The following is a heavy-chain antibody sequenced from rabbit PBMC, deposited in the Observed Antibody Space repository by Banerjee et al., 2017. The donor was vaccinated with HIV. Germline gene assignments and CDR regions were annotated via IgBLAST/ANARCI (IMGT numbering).Heavy chain of an antibody. CDR3: ARGPGSNWYIYFNL. CDR1: GFTLSSYY. D-gene: IGHD4-2*01. Sequence: QSLEESGGDLVKPGASLTLTCTASGFTLSSYYMCWVRQAPGKGLEWIGCIADGDSGRTYYASWAKGRFTISKTSSTTVTLQMTSLTAADTATYFCARGPGSNWYIYFNLWGPGTLVTVS. CDR2: IADGDSGRT. J-gene: IGHJ4*01. V-gene: IGHV1S40*01.